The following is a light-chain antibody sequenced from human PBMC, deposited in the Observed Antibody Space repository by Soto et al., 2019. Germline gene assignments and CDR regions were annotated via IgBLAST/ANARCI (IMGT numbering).Light chain of an antibody. CDR3: HQYNGWPRT. CDR2: GTS. Sequence: EIVMTQSLVTLSVSPGERATLSCRASQNISRSLAWYQQKPGQGPSLLIYGTSTRAGGVPARFSGGGSGTEFTLTITSLQSEDFAVYYCHQYNGWPRTVGQGTKVDSK. V-gene: IGKV3-15*01. CDR1: QNISRS. J-gene: IGKJ1*01.